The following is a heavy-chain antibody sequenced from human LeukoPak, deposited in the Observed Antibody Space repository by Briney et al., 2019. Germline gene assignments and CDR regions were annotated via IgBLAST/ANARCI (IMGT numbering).Heavy chain of an antibody. CDR2: INSDGSST. Sequence: ETLSLTCAVYGGSFSGYYWSWIRQPPGKGLVWVSRINSDGSSTSYADSVKGRFTISRDNAKNTLYLQMNSLRAEDTAVYYCAKVTPSTMTSGDPWGQGTLVTVSS. CDR1: GGSFSGYY. J-gene: IGHJ5*02. D-gene: IGHD3-22*01. CDR3: AKVTPSTMTSGDP. V-gene: IGHV3-74*01.